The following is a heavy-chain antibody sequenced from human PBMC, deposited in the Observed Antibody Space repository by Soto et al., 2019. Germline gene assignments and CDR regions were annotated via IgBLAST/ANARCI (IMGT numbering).Heavy chain of an antibody. CDR2: ISGSGGST. CDR3: ANRRDSSGWYSIHY. D-gene: IGHD6-19*01. V-gene: IGHV3-23*01. CDR1: GFTFSSYA. J-gene: IGHJ4*02. Sequence: GGSLRLSCAASGFTFSSYAMSWVRQAPGKGLEWVSAISGSGGSTYYADSVKGRFTISRDNSKNTLYLQMNSLRAEDTAVYYCANRRDSSGWYSIHYWGQGTLVTV.